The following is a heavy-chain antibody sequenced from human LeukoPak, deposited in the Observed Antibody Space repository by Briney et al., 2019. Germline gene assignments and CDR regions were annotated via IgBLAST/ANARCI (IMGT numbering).Heavy chain of an antibody. Sequence: GGSLRLSCIASGFTFNNAWMNWVRQIPGKGLEWVGRIKSKTDGGTTDYAAPVKGRFTISRDDSKNTVYLQMNSLKTEDTALYYCATDPGTYWYYIASWGQGTLVTVSS. CDR2: IKSKTDGGTT. CDR3: ATDPGTYWYYIAS. J-gene: IGHJ4*02. V-gene: IGHV3-15*01. D-gene: IGHD2-8*02. CDR1: GFTFNNAW.